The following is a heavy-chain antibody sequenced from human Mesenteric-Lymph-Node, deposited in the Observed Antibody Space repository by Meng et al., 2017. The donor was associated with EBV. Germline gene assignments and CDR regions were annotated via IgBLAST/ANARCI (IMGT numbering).Heavy chain of an antibody. D-gene: IGHD5-12*01. V-gene: IGHV1-69*06. CDR2: LIHIFGAA. CDR3: ATGYSGYAWDF. Sequence: VVSREDVENRGCSVMFSCETVGGSSSTYAINWARQAPGPGLEWIGGLIHIFGAANSAQNFQARITITADKSTSIAYMELSSLRSEDTAVYYCATGYSGYAWDFWGQGTLVTVSS. CDR1: GGSSSTYA. J-gene: IGHJ4*02.